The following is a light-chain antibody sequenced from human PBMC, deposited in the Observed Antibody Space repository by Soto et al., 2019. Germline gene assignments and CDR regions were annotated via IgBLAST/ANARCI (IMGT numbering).Light chain of an antibody. Sequence: VMTQSPANLSVSPGEGVTLFCRASQNVANNIAWYQVKPAQPPRLLIYASSTMATGIPATFSGSGSETQFSLTISSLQSEDSAVYYCQQYYHWGLSFGGGTKVEI. CDR2: ASS. CDR1: QNVANN. J-gene: IGKJ4*01. CDR3: QQYYHWGLS. V-gene: IGKV3D-15*01.